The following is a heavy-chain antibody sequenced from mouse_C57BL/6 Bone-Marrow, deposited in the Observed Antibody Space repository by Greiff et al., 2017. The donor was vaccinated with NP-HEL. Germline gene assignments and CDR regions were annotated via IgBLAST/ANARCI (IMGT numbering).Heavy chain of an antibody. CDR3: ARSDGSSSTWYFDV. Sequence: VQLQQSGPGLVQPSQSLSISCTVSGFSLTSYGVHWVRQSPGKGLEWLGVIWSGGSTDYNAAFISRLSISKDNSKSQVFFKMNSRQADDTAIYYCARSDGSSSTWYFDVWGTGTTVTVSS. CDR2: IWSGGST. CDR1: GFSLTSYG. D-gene: IGHD1-1*01. V-gene: IGHV2-2*01. J-gene: IGHJ1*03.